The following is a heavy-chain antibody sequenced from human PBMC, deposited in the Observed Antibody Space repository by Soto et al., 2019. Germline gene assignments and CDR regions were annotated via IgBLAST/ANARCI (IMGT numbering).Heavy chain of an antibody. V-gene: IGHV1-58*01. J-gene: IGHJ6*02. Sequence: SVKVSCKASGFTFTSSAVQWVRQARGQRLEWIGWIVVGSGNTNYAQKFQERVTITRDMSTSTAYMELSSLRSEDTAVYYCAASIAAAGTNYYYGMDVWGQGTTVTVSS. CDR3: AASIAAAGTNYYYGMDV. CDR1: GFTFTSSA. D-gene: IGHD6-13*01. CDR2: IVVGSGNT.